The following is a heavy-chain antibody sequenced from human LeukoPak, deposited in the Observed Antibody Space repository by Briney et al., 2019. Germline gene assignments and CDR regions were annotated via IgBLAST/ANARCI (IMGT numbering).Heavy chain of an antibody. CDR3: ARDRVDRFGTRFDP. J-gene: IGHJ5*02. CDR1: VGSIKSDY. D-gene: IGHD5-12*01. Sequence: SEPLSLTCSVSVGSIKSDYWRWMRQPPGKGLEWIGYISYNGITNYNPSLKSRLTMSVDTSKSQFSLKLSSLTAADTAVYYCARDRVDRFGTRFDPWGPGTLVTVSS. V-gene: IGHV4-59*01. CDR2: ISYNGIT.